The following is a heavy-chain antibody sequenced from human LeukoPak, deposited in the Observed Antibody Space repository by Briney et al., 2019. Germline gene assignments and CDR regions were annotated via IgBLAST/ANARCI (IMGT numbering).Heavy chain of an antibody. Sequence: PSETLSLTCAVSGYSISSGYYWGWIRQPPGKGLEWIGSIYHSGSTYYNPSLKSRVTISVDTSKNQFSLKLSSATAADTAVYYCARGITIFGVVIIYFDYWGQGTLVTVSS. CDR3: ARGITIFGVVIIYFDY. CDR2: IYHSGST. V-gene: IGHV4-38-2*01. D-gene: IGHD3-3*01. J-gene: IGHJ4*02. CDR1: GYSISSGYY.